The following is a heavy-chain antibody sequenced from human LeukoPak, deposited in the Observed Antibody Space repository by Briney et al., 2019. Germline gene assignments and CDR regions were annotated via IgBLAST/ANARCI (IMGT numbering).Heavy chain of an antibody. CDR1: GFRFSDYY. Sequence: PGGSLRLSCAASGFRFSDYYMSWIRQAPGKGLEWVGRIKSKTDGGTTDYAAPVKGRFTISRDDSKNTLYLQMNSLKTEDTAVYYCTTSWGYKYWGQGTLVTVSS. D-gene: IGHD5-12*01. V-gene: IGHV3-15*01. CDR2: IKSKTDGGTT. CDR3: TTSWGYKY. J-gene: IGHJ4*02.